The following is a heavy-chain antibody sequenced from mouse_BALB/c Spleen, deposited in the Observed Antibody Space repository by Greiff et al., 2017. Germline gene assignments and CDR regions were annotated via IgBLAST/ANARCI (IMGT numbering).Heavy chain of an antibody. J-gene: IGHJ3*01. Sequence: EVKVVESGGGLVKPGGSLKLSCAASGFTFSDYYMYWVRQTPEKRLEWVATISDGGSYTYYPDSVKGRFTISRDNAKNNLYLQMSSLKSEDTAMYYCASSYYGNYVWFAYWGQGTLVTVSA. V-gene: IGHV5-4*02. CDR3: ASSYYGNYVWFAY. CDR1: GFTFSDYY. D-gene: IGHD2-10*01. CDR2: ISDGGSYT.